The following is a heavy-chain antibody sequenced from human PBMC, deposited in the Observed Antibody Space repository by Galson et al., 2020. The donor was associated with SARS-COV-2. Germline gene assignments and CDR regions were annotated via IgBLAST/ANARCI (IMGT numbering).Heavy chain of an antibody. J-gene: IGHJ6*02. CDR3: ANLHGSGSYGQPYYYGMDV. D-gene: IGHD3-10*01. Sequence: SLKISCAASGFTFDDYAMHWVRQAPGKGLEWVSGISWNSGSIGYADSVKGRFTISRDNAKNSLYLQMNSLRAEDTALYYCANLHGSGSYGQPYYYGMDVWGQGTTVTVSS. CDR2: ISWNSGSI. V-gene: IGHV3-9*01. CDR1: GFTFDDYA.